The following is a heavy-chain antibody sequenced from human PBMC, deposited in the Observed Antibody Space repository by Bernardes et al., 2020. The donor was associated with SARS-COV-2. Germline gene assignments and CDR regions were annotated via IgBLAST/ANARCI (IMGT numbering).Heavy chain of an antibody. CDR1: GGSISTSSYY. J-gene: IGHJ4*02. V-gene: IGHV4-39*01. Sequence: SETLSLTCTVSGGSISTSSYYWGWIRQSPGTGLEWIGTIYYTGSTYYNPSLKSRVTISVDTSKNQFSLRLTSVTAADTSVYYCARAPPEAVAGMGLFDSWGQGTLVTVSS. CDR3: ARAPPEAVAGMGLFDS. D-gene: IGHD6-19*01. CDR2: IYYTGST.